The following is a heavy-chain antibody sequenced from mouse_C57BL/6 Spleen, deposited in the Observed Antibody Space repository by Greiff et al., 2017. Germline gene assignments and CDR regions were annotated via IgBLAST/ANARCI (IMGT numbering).Heavy chain of an antibody. V-gene: IGHV1-50*01. D-gene: IGHD2-12*01. CDR2: IDPSDSYT. J-gene: IGHJ4*01. CDR1: GYTFTSYW. Sequence: VQLQQPGAELVKPGASVKLSCKASGYTFTSYWMQWVKQRPGQGLEWIGEIDPSDSYTNYNQKFKGKATLTVDTSSSTAYMQLSSLTSEDSAVYYCARFTTKGHYYAMDYWGQGTSVTVSS. CDR3: ARFTTKGHYYAMDY.